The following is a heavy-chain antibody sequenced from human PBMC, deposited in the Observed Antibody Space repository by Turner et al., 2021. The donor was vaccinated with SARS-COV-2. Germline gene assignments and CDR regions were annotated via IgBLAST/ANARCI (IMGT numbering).Heavy chain of an antibody. J-gene: IGHJ5*02. CDR1: GYTFTSYG. D-gene: IGHD3-22*01. CDR2: ISPYNGNT. CDR3: AREPFTYYYDSSGNWFDP. V-gene: IGHV1-18*01. Sequence: QVQLVQSGAGVKKPGASVKVSCKASGYTFTSYGISWVRQAPGQGLEWMGWISPYNGNTNYAQKLQGRVTMTADTSTTTAYMELRSLRSDDTAVYYCAREPFTYYYDSSGNWFDPWGQGTLVTVSS.